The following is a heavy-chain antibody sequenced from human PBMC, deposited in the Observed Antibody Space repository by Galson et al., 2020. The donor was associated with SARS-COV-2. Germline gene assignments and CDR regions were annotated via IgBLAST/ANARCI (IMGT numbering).Heavy chain of an antibody. CDR3: ARDRDSQTTVTTLYFDY. J-gene: IGHJ4*02. Sequence: ASVKVSCKASGYTFTSYAMHWVRQAPGQRLEWMGWINAGNGNTKYSQKFQGRVTITRDTSASTAYMELSSLRSEDTAVYDCARDRDSQTTVTTLYFDYWGQGTLVTVSS. V-gene: IGHV1-3*01. CDR1: GYTFTSYA. CDR2: INAGNGNT. D-gene: IGHD4-4*01.